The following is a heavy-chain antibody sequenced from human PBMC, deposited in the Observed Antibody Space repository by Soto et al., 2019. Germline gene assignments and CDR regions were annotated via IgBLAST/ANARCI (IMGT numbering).Heavy chain of an antibody. J-gene: IGHJ4*02. CDR2: IHYSGST. Sequence: SETLSLTCTVSGGSISSSSYYWGWIRQPPGKGLEWIGSIHYSGSTYYNPSLKSRVTISVDTSKNQFSLKLSSVTAADTAVYYCARLVTGARRFDYWGQGTLVTVSS. CDR3: ARLVTGARRFDY. D-gene: IGHD6-6*01. V-gene: IGHV4-39*01. CDR1: GGSISSSSYY.